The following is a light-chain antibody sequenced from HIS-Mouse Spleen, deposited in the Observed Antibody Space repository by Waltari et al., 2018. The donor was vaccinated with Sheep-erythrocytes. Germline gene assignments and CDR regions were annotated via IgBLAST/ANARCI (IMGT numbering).Light chain of an antibody. Sequence: QSALTQPRSVSGSPGQSVTIPCTGPSSDAGGYNHVSWYQHHPGKAPNLMIYDASKRPSGVPDRFSGSKSGNTASLTISGLQAEDEADYYCCSYAGSYNHVFATGTKVTVL. V-gene: IGLV2-11*01. CDR2: DAS. CDR1: SSDAGGYNH. J-gene: IGLJ1*01. CDR3: CSYAGSYNHV.